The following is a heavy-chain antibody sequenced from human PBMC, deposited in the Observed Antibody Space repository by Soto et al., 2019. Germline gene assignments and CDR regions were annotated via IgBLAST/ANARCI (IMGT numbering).Heavy chain of an antibody. V-gene: IGHV3-23*01. J-gene: IGHJ3*02. CDR1: GFTFSSYA. CDR2: ISGSGGST. Sequence: EVQLLESGGGLVQLGGSLRLSCAASGFTFSSYAMSWVRQAPGKGLEWVSAISGSGGSTYYADSVKGRLTISRDNSKNTLYLQMNSLRAEDTAVYYCAKALDYYVGPDAFDIWGQGTMVTVSS. CDR3: AKALDYYVGPDAFDI. D-gene: IGHD3-10*02.